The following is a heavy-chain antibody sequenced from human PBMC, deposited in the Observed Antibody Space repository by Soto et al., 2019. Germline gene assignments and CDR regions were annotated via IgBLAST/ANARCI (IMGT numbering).Heavy chain of an antibody. CDR2: IDPSDSYT. V-gene: IGHV5-10-1*01. D-gene: IGHD5-12*01. CDR1: GYIFSIYW. CDR3: ARHSRSSLVQMATLTR. Sequence: PGESLKISCKASGYIFSIYWIGWVRQMPGKGLEWMGRIDPSDSYTNYSPSFQGHVTISADKSISTAYLQWSSLKASDTAMYYCARHSRSSLVQMATLTRWGQGTLVTVSS. J-gene: IGHJ4*02.